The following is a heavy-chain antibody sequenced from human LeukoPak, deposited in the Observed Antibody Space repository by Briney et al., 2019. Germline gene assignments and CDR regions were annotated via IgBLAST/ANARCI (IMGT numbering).Heavy chain of an antibody. V-gene: IGHV3-30*04. Sequence: GGSLRLSCAASGFTFSSYAMYWVRQAPGKGLEWVAVISYDETNKYYADSVKGRFTISRDNSKNTLYLQMNSLRAEDTAVYYCARSYSSSWYEYYYFDYWGQGTLVTVSS. CDR2: ISYDETNK. CDR1: GFTFSSYA. D-gene: IGHD6-13*01. J-gene: IGHJ4*02. CDR3: ARSYSSSWYEYYYFDY.